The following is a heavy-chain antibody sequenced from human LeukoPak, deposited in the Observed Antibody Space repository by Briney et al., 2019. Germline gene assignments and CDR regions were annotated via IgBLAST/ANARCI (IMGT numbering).Heavy chain of an antibody. Sequence: SVKVSCKASGGTFSSYAISWVRQAPGQGLEWMGGIIPIFGTANYAQKFQGRVTITADESTSTAFMELSSLRSEDTAAYYCAREASSWFDPWGQGTLVTVSS. V-gene: IGHV1-69*13. CDR3: AREASSWFDP. J-gene: IGHJ5*02. CDR1: GGTFSSYA. CDR2: IIPIFGTA. D-gene: IGHD6-13*01.